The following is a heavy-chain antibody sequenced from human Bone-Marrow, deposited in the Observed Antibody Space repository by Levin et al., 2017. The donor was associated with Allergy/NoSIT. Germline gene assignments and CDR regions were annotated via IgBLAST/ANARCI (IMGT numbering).Heavy chain of an antibody. Sequence: GESLKISCKASGYTFTSYAVHWVRQAPGQRLEWLGWINAGNGDLEYSHNFQDRVTFTRDTSASTAYMELSGLTSEDTAIYYCARNPPGTGWFGPWGQGTLVTVSS. CDR3: ARNPPGTGWFGP. CDR1: GYTFTSYA. J-gene: IGHJ5*02. D-gene: IGHD1-26*01. V-gene: IGHV1-3*01. CDR2: INAGNGDL.